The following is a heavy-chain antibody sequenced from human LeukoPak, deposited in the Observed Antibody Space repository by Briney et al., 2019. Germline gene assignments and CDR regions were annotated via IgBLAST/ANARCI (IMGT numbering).Heavy chain of an antibody. V-gene: IGHV3-21*01. J-gene: IGHJ4*02. Sequence: PGGSLRLSCAASGFTFSIYSMNWVRQASGKGLEWVSCISSGGTNIYYADSVRGRFTISRDNAKNSLYLQMNSLRAEDTAVYYCARVGGYCSSVSNCYGDYWGQGTLVTVSS. CDR3: ARVGGYCSSVSNCYGDY. D-gene: IGHD2-2*03. CDR2: ISSGGTNI. CDR1: GFTFSIYS.